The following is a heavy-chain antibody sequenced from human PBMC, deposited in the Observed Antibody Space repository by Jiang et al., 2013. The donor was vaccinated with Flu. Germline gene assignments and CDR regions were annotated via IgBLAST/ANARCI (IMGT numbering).Heavy chain of an antibody. CDR1: GYRFSDYV. Sequence: CKASGYRFSDYVLHWVRQAPGQGLEWMGWINTINGDTKYSQKLEGRVSFTRDTSASTVYMELSSLNSEDTAVFYCAREDIADAGGAFYFDYWGQGTLVTVSS. J-gene: IGHJ4*02. V-gene: IGHV1-3*04. CDR2: INTINGDT. CDR3: AREDIADAGGAFYFDY. D-gene: IGHD5-12*01.